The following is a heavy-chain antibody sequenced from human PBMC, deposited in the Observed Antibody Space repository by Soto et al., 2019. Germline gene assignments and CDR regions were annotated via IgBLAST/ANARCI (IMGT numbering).Heavy chain of an antibody. CDR3: ATHSRGFHYYFDY. V-gene: IGHV4-59*01. Sequence: PTETLSVTCTVSGGSISDYYWTWIRQPPGKGLEWIGYFYYTGGTNYNPSLKSRVTTSVDTSKNQFSLKLNSVTAADTAVYYCATHSRGFHYYFDYWGQGALVTVSS. CDR2: FYYTGGT. D-gene: IGHD3-22*01. J-gene: IGHJ4*02. CDR1: GGSISDYY.